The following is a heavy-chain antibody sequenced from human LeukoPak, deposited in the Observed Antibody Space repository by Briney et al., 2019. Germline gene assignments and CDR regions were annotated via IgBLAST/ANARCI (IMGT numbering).Heavy chain of an antibody. J-gene: IGHJ4*02. V-gene: IGHV3-33*01. Sequence: GGSLRLSCAASGFTFSSYGMHWVRQAPGKGLEWVAVIWYDGSNKYYADSVKGRFTISRDNSKNTLYLQMNSLRAEDTAVYYCARSVVPAASYYFDYWGQGTLVTVSS. D-gene: IGHD2-2*01. CDR2: IWYDGSNK. CDR1: GFTFSSYG. CDR3: ARSVVPAASYYFDY.